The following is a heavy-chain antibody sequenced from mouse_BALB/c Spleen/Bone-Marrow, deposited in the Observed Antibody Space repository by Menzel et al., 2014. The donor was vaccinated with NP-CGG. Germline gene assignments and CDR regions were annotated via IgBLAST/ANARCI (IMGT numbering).Heavy chain of an antibody. D-gene: IGHD1-1*02. Sequence: EVQLQESGPGLVKPSQTVSLTCTVTGISLTTGNYRWSWIRQFPGNKLEWIGHIYYSGTITYNPSLTSRTTITRDTSKNQFFLEMNSLTAEDTATYYCARFYGDYFDYWGQGTTLTVSS. V-gene: IGHV3-5*02. CDR3: ARFYGDYFDY. CDR1: GISLTTGNYR. J-gene: IGHJ2*01. CDR2: IYYSGTI.